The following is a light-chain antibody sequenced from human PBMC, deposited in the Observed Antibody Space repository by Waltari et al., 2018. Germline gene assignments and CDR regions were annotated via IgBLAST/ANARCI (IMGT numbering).Light chain of an antibody. CDR1: QSVSSSY. V-gene: IGKV3-20*01. CDR3: QQYGSSPRT. Sequence: EIVLTQSPGTLSLSPGERATLSCRASQSVSSSYLAWYQQKPGQAPRHLLYGASSRATGIPDRFSGSGSGTDFTLPISRLEPEDFAVYYCQQYGSSPRTFGQGTKVEIK. J-gene: IGKJ1*01. CDR2: GAS.